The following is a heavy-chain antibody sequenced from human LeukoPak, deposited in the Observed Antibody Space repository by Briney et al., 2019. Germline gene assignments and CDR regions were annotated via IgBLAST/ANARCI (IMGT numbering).Heavy chain of an antibody. CDR2: INPYGSDT. D-gene: IGHD2-2*01. V-gene: IGHV3-7*01. Sequence: GGSLRLSCAASGFTFNNYWMWWVRQASGKGLEWVANINPYGSDTYYADSVKGRFTISRDNAENSLFLQMNSLSAEDTAVYYCTRVRVVVPSAFDYCDFWGQGTLVTVSS. CDR1: GFTFNNYW. J-gene: IGHJ4*02. CDR3: TRVRVVVPSAFDYCDF.